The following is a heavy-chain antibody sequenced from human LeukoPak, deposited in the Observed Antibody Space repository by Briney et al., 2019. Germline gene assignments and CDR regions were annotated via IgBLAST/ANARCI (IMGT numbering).Heavy chain of an antibody. Sequence: PGGSLRLSCAASGFTFSSYWIHWVRQAPGKGLVWVSRINSDGSGTTYADSVKGRFTISRDNVKNTLYLQMNSLRAEDTAVYYCAREDSSSSGVGYYYYMDVWGKGTTVTVSS. V-gene: IGHV3-74*01. D-gene: IGHD6-6*01. CDR3: AREDSSSSGVGYYYYMDV. CDR2: INSDGSGT. CDR1: GFTFSSYW. J-gene: IGHJ6*03.